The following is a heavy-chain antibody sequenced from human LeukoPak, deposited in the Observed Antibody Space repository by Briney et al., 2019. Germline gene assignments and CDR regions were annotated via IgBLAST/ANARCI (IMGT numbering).Heavy chain of an antibody. D-gene: IGHD2/OR15-2a*01. CDR3: VGSKAPFFYFGY. Sequence: PGGSLRLSCAASGFTFSAYSLRWVRQAPGKGLEWLSYISSTGSTIYYAGSVKGRFTISRDNAKNSLYLQVNSLRAEDTAVYYCVGSKAPFFYFGYWGQGILVTVSS. CDR1: GFTFSAYS. J-gene: IGHJ4*02. V-gene: IGHV3-48*01. CDR2: ISSTGSTI.